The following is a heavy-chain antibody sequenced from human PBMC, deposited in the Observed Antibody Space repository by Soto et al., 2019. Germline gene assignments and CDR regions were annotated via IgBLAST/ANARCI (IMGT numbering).Heavy chain of an antibody. CDR2: IYYSGST. CDR3: ARGVKWPYYLDY. D-gene: IGHD5-12*01. Sequence: QVQLQESGPGLVKPSETLSLTCTVSGGSISSYYWSWIRQPPGKGLEWIGYIYYSGSTNYNPSLKSRVNQSGSTAQNQFSLKPSSVTAAGTAVYYCARGVKWPYYLDYWGQGTLVTVSS. CDR1: GGSISSYY. V-gene: IGHV4-59*01. J-gene: IGHJ4*02.